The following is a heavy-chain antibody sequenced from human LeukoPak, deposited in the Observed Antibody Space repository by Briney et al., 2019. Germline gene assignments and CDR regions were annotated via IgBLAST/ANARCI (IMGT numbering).Heavy chain of an antibody. J-gene: IGHJ3*02. Sequence: GESLKISCKGSGYSFTTYWIGWVRQMPGKGLEWMAIIFPGDSDTRYSPSFRGQVTISADKSISTAYLQWRSLKASDTAMYYCARPNLMAASSNDAFDIWGQGTIVTVSS. D-gene: IGHD6-13*01. CDR2: IFPGDSDT. CDR3: ARPNLMAASSNDAFDI. CDR1: GYSFTTYW. V-gene: IGHV5-51*01.